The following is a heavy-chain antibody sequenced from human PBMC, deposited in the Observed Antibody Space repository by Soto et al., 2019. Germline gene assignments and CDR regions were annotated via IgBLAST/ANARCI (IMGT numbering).Heavy chain of an antibody. CDR3: ARSLLRYFDWSNPRGFDY. Sequence: QVQLVQSGAEVQKPGSSVKVSCKASGGTFSSYAISWVRQAPGQGLEWMGGIIPIFGTANYAQKFQGRVTITADESASTAYMELSSLRSEDTAVYYCARSLLRYFDWSNPRGFDYWGQGTLVTVSS. J-gene: IGHJ4*02. V-gene: IGHV1-69*01. D-gene: IGHD3-9*01. CDR2: IIPIFGTA. CDR1: GGTFSSYA.